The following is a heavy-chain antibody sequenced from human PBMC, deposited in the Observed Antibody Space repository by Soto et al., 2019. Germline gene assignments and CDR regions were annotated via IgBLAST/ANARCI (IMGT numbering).Heavy chain of an antibody. Sequence: DLEWLAHIFSNDEKSYSTSLKSRLTISKDTSKSQVVLTMTNMDPVDTATYYCARLFWSGGGDWFDPWGQGTLVTVSS. D-gene: IGHD3-3*01. V-gene: IGHV2-26*01. J-gene: IGHJ5*02. CDR3: ARLFWSGGGDWFDP. CDR2: IFSNDEK.